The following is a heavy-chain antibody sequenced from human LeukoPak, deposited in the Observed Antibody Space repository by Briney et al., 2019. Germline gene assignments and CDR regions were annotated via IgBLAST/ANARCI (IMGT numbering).Heavy chain of an antibody. V-gene: IGHV1-2*02. D-gene: IGHD5-24*01. CDR1: GYTFTGYY. Sequence: ASVKVSCKASGYTFTGYYMHWVRQAPGQGLEWMGWINPYSGGTNYAQKFQGRVTMTRDTSISTAYMELSRLRSDDTAVYYCARDMGWLQPDNYFDYWGQGTLVTVSS. CDR3: ARDMGWLQPDNYFDY. CDR2: INPYSGGT. J-gene: IGHJ4*02.